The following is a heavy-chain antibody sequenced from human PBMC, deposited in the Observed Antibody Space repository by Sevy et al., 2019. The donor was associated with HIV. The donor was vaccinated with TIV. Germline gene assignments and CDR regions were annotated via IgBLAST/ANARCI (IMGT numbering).Heavy chain of an antibody. Sequence: GGSLRLSCAASGFTFSSYGMHWVRQAPGKGLEWVAVISYDGSNKYYADSVKGRFTISRDNSKNTLYLQMNSLRAEDTAVYYCAKESLITMVRGVIMLYDYWGQGTLVIVSS. CDR3: AKESLITMVRGVIMLYDY. J-gene: IGHJ4*02. D-gene: IGHD3-10*01. V-gene: IGHV3-30*18. CDR2: ISYDGSNK. CDR1: GFTFSSYG.